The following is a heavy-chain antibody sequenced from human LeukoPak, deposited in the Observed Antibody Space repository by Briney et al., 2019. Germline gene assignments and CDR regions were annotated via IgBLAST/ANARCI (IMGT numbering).Heavy chain of an antibody. CDR3: ARGPGSSGWYYLFDY. J-gene: IGHJ4*02. D-gene: IGHD6-19*01. CDR2: IDFSGRTI. Sequence: PGGSLRLSCAASGFTLSSFEMNWVRQAPGKGLEWVSYIDFSGRTIYYAASVKGRFTISRDNAKNSLYLQINSLRAEDTAVYYCARGPGSSGWYYLFDYWGQGALVTVSS. CDR1: GFTLSSFE. V-gene: IGHV3-48*03.